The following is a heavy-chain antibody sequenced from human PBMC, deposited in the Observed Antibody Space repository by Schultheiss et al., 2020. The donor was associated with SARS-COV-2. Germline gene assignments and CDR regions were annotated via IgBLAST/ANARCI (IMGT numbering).Heavy chain of an antibody. J-gene: IGHJ4*02. CDR2: ISGSGGST. CDR3: ARTHMVG. V-gene: IGHV3-23*01. D-gene: IGHD1-14*01. Sequence: GGSLRLSCAASGFTFSSYEMNWVRQAPGKGLEWVSVISGSGGSTNYADSVKGRFTISRDNSKNTLYLQMNSLRAEDTAVYYCARTHMVGWGQGTLVTVSS. CDR1: GFTFSSYE.